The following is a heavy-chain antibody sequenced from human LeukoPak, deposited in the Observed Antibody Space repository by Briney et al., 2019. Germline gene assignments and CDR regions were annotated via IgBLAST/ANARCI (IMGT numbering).Heavy chain of an antibody. CDR1: GGTFSSYA. Sequence: SVKVSCKASGGTFSSYAISWVRQAPGQGLEWMGGIIPIFGTANYAQKFQGRVTITTDESTSTAYMELSSLRSEDTAVYYCVRAYYYDSGGYYYGIVDYWGQGTLVTVSS. J-gene: IGHJ4*02. D-gene: IGHD3-22*01. V-gene: IGHV1-69*05. CDR3: VRAYYYDSGGYYYGIVDY. CDR2: IIPIFGTA.